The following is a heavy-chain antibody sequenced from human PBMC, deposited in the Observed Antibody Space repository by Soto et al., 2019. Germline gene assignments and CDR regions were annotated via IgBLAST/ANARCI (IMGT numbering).Heavy chain of an antibody. CDR1: GGSISSGGYY. Sequence: SETLSLTCTVSGGSISSGGYYLRWIRQHPGKGLEWIGYIYYSGSTYYNPSLKSRVTISVDTSKNQFSLKLSSVTAADTAVYYCARLSSMKLLFDYWGQGTLVTVSS. J-gene: IGHJ4*02. V-gene: IGHV4-31*03. D-gene: IGHD1-7*01. CDR2: IYYSGST. CDR3: ARLSSMKLLFDY.